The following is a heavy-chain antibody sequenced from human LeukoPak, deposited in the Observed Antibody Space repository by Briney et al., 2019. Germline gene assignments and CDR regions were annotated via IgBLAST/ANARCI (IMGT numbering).Heavy chain of an antibody. CDR1: GFSLSTHGMC. D-gene: IGHD6-13*01. Sequence: EFGPTLVKPTQSLTLTCTFSGFSLSTHGMCVSWIRQPPGMALDWLARIDWDDDKYYTTSLKTRLTISKDTSKNQVVLTMTNMDPVDTATYYCARIRIAAGYFDYWGQGALVSASS. V-gene: IGHV2-70*11. J-gene: IGHJ4*02. CDR2: IDWDDDK. CDR3: ARIRIAAGYFDY.